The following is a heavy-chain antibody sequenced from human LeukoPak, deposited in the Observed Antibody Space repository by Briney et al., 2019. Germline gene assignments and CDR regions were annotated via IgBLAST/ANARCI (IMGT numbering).Heavy chain of an antibody. CDR1: GYSISSNYY. J-gene: IGHJ5*02. D-gene: IGHD3-10*01. V-gene: IGHV4-38-2*02. CDR2: IYHSGST. Sequence: SETLSLTCTVSGYSISSNYYWGWIRQPPGRGLEWIGSIYHSGSTYYNPSLNSRVTISVDTSKNQFSLKLSSVTAADTAVYYCARFTYYYGSGSPWGQGTLVTVSS. CDR3: ARFTYYYGSGSP.